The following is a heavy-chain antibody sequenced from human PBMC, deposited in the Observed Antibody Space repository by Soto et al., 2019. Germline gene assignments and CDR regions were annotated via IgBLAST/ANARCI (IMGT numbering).Heavy chain of an antibody. V-gene: IGHV1-69*01. CDR2: IIPIFGTA. J-gene: IGHJ5*02. CDR3: ARYYGSSWYEGGYNWFDP. CDR1: GYTFTSYD. D-gene: IGHD6-13*01. Sequence: QVQLVQSGAEVKKPGASVKVSCKASGYTFTSYDISWVRQAPGQGLEWMGGIIPIFGTANYAQKFQGRVTITADESTSTAYMELSSLRSEDTAVYYCARYYGSSWYEGGYNWFDPWGQGTLVTVSS.